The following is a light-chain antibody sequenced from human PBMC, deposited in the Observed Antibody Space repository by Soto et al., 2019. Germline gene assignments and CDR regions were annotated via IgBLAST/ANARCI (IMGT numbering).Light chain of an antibody. CDR1: QHLGTS. J-gene: IGKJ1*01. CDR3: QQCFWHWT. Sequence: GDRVTITCRASQHLGTSLAWYQQTPGKAPKLLISDASTLESGVPSRFGGSGSGTEFTLSITSLQPDDLAPYYCQQCFWHWTFGQGTKVEIK. CDR2: DAS. V-gene: IGKV1-5*01.